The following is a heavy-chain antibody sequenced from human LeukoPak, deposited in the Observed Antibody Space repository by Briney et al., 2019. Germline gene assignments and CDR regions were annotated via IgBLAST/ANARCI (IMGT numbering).Heavy chain of an antibody. CDR1: GYIFTSYY. CDR2: INPSGGST. D-gene: IGHD3-22*01. J-gene: IGHJ4*02. Sequence: ASAEVSCKASGYIFTSYYMHWVRQAPGQGLEWMGIINPSGGSTSYAQKFQGRVTMTRDTSTSTVYMELSSLRSEDTAVYYCARETYYYDSSGYSPGIYWGQGTLVTVSS. V-gene: IGHV1-46*01. CDR3: ARETYYYDSSGYSPGIY.